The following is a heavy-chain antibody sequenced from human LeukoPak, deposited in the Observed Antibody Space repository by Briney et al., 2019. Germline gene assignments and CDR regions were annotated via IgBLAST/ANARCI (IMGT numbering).Heavy chain of an antibody. D-gene: IGHD3-3*01. J-gene: IGHJ5*02. CDR2: IYYSGST. Sequence: PSETLSLTCTVSGSSISSYYWSWIRQPPGKGLEWIGYIYYSGSTNYNPSLKSRVTISVDTSKNQFSLKLSSVTAADTAVYYCASLHDFWSPFDPWGQGTLVTVSS. CDR3: ASLHDFWSPFDP. CDR1: GSSISSYY. V-gene: IGHV4-59*01.